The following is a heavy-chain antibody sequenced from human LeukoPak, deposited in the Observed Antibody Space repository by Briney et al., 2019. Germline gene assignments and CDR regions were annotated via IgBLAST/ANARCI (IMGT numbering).Heavy chain of an antibody. V-gene: IGHV3-23*01. Sequence: GGSPRLSCAASGFTFSNYAMRWIRQAPGRGLEWVSTISGGRGTTFYADSVKGRVTISRDNSKNTLYLQMNSLRDEDTAVYYCAKDSGNSGWYVDYWGQGTLVTVSS. J-gene: IGHJ4*02. CDR1: GFTFSNYA. D-gene: IGHD6-19*01. CDR3: AKDSGNSGWYVDY. CDR2: ISGGRGTT.